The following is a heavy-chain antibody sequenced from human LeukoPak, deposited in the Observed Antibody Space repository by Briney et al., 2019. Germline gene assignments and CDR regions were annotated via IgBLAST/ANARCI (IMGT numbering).Heavy chain of an antibody. CDR1: GFTFSNYG. CDR3: ARGTQYAFGD. J-gene: IGHJ4*02. Sequence: GGSLRLSCAASGFTFSNYGMHWVRQAPGKGLMWVSCIYGDTSSIRYADSVKGRFSISRDNAKNTLYLQMNSLRDEDTAVYYCARGTQYAFGDWGQGTLVTVSS. V-gene: IGHV3-74*01. D-gene: IGHD4-11*01. CDR2: IYGDTSSI.